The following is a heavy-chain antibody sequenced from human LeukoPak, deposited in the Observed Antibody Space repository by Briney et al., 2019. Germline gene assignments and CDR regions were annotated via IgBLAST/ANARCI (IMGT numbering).Heavy chain of an antibody. CDR1: GGSISSGSYY. D-gene: IGHD4-17*01. V-gene: IGHV4-61*02. CDR2: IYTSGST. Sequence: SQTLSLTCTVSGGSISSGSYYWSWIRQPAGKGLEWIGRIYTSGSTNYNPSLKSRVTISVDTSKNQFSLKLSSVTAADMAVYYCARDSDFGDFLSAFDIWGQGTMVTVSS. J-gene: IGHJ3*02. CDR3: ARDSDFGDFLSAFDI.